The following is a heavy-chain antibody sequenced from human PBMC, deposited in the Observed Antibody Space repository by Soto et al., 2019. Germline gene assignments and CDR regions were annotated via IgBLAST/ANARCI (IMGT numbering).Heavy chain of an antibody. D-gene: IGHD4-17*01. Sequence: PGESLKISCKGSGYSFTSYWIGWVRQMPGKGLEWMGIIYPGDSDTRYSPSFQGQVTISADKSISTAYLQWSSLKASDTAMYYCARIPVTTDYYYGMDVWGQGTTVTVSS. CDR2: IYPGDSDT. CDR3: ARIPVTTDYYYGMDV. V-gene: IGHV5-51*01. CDR1: GYSFTSYW. J-gene: IGHJ6*02.